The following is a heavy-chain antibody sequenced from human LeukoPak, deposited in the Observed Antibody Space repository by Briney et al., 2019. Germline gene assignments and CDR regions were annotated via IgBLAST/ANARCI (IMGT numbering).Heavy chain of an antibody. CDR3: VRDLGHSRHYFEY. CDR1: GFTFNSFF. J-gene: IGHJ4*02. CDR2: ISKDGSER. Sequence: GGSLRLSCAASGFTFNSFFLNWVRLPPGRELEWVACISKDGSERFYMDSVRERFIISRDNTKKALYLQMNSLRAEDTAVYFCVRDLGHSRHYFEYWGQGALVTVSS. D-gene: IGHD7-27*01. V-gene: IGHV3-7*01.